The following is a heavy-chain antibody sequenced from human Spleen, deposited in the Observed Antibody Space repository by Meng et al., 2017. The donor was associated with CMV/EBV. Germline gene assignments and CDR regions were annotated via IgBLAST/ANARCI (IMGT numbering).Heavy chain of an antibody. CDR2: IYPGDSDT. CDR3: ARFGSGWFRNYFDF. V-gene: IGHV5-51*01. D-gene: IGHD6-19*01. CDR1: VYYVPSHW. Sequence: KGTVYYVPSHWMGWVRQMPGKGPEWMGIIYPGDSDTRYSPSFRGQVTISADRSISTAYLQWSSLKASDTAMYYCARFGSGWFRNYFDFWGQGTLVTVSS. J-gene: IGHJ4*02.